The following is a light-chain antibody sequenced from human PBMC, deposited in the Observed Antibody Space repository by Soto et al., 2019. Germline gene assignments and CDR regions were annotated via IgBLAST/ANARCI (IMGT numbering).Light chain of an antibody. CDR2: DAS. CDR1: QSVGSSY. J-gene: IGKJ4*01. CDR3: QQYYSSPLT. Sequence: EIVLTQSPGTLSLSPGGRATLSCRASQSVGSSYLAWYQQRPGQAPMLLIYDASSRATGIPERFSGSGSGTDFTLTISNLEPEDFEIYYCQQYYSSPLTFGGGTRVEIK. V-gene: IGKV3-20*01.